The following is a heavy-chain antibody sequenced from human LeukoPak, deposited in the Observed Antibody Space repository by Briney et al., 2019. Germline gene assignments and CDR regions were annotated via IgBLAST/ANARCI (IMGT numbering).Heavy chain of an antibody. D-gene: IGHD6-19*01. CDR3: ARRPGSGWFFDY. V-gene: IGHV4-39*01. J-gene: IGHJ4*02. CDR1: GASISSSDYY. CDR2: IHYDGTT. Sequence: SETLSLTCTVSGASISSSDYYWGRIRQPPGKALEWFGTIHYDGTTYYNPSPKSRVTISVDTSNNQFSLKVTSVTAADTAVFYCARRPGSGWFFDYWGQGTLATVSS.